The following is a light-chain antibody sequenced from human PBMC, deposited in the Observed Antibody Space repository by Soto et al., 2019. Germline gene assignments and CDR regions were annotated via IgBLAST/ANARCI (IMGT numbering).Light chain of an antibody. CDR3: QQYNMWPPYT. Sequence: ETLMTQSPDTLSVSPGERATLSCRASQSVGSNLAWYQQKAGQAPRLLIYGASTRATGIPARFSGSGSGTEFTLTISSLQSEDFAVYYCQQYNMWPPYTFGQGTKLEI. J-gene: IGKJ2*01. CDR1: QSVGSN. V-gene: IGKV3-15*01. CDR2: GAS.